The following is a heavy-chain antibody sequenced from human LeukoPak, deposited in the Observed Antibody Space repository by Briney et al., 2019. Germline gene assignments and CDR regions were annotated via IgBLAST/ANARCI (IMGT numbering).Heavy chain of an antibody. D-gene: IGHD5-24*01. CDR1: GASISNFY. J-gene: IGHJ4*02. CDR2: INYSGST. Sequence: KPSETLSFTCTISGASISNFYWSWIRQPPGKGLEWIGSINYSGSTNYNPSLKSRVTISIDTSKNQIFLKLSSVTAADTAIYYCARDPIHRDDYNADSGQGALVSVSS. CDR3: ARDPIHRDDYNAD. V-gene: IGHV4-59*01.